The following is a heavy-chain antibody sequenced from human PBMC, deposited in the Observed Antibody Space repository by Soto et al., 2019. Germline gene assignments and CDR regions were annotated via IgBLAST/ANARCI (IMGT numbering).Heavy chain of an antibody. CDR3: GRGGSDSPMAPGY. CDR1: GFTFSSYW. Sequence: PGGSLRLSCAAPGFTFSSYWMHWVRQAPGKGLVWVPRINPDGSATNYADSVKGRFTISRDNAKNTLYLQMNSLRAEDTAVFYCGRGGSDSPMAPGYWGQGTLVTVSS. D-gene: IGHD5-18*01. CDR2: INPDGSAT. J-gene: IGHJ4*02. V-gene: IGHV3-74*01.